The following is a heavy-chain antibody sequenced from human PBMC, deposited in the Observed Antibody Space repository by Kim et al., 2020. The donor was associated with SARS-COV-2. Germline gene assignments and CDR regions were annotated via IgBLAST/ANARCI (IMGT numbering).Heavy chain of an antibody. CDR1: GGSFSGYY. CDR2: INHSGST. CDR3: ARGSRRYSSSWYVNYGMDV. D-gene: IGHD6-13*01. V-gene: IGHV4-34*01. Sequence: SETLSLTCAAYGGSFSGYYWSWIRQPPGKGLEWMGEINHSGSTNYNPSLKSRVTISVDTSKNQFSLKLSSVTAADTAVYYCARGSRRYSSSWYVNYGMDV. J-gene: IGHJ6*01.